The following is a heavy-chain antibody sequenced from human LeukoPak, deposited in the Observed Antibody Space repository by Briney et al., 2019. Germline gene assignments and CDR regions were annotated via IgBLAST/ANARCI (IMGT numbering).Heavy chain of an antibody. V-gene: IGHV3-33*06. CDR3: SKAQMGGYSYGPFDY. Sequence: GGSLRLSCAASGFSFSYCGMHWVRQAPGKGLEWVAAIWYDGSNKKYADSVKGRFTISRDNSKNTVYLEMNSLRAEDTAVYYCSKAQMGGYSYGPFDYWGQGTLVTVSS. J-gene: IGHJ4*02. CDR1: GFSFSYCG. D-gene: IGHD5-18*01. CDR2: IWYDGSNK.